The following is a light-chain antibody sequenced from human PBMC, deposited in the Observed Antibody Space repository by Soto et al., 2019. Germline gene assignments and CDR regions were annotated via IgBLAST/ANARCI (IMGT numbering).Light chain of an antibody. CDR3: QQYNNWPPT. CDR1: RSVSSY. Sequence: EIVLTQSPATLSLSPGERATLSCRAARSVSSYLAWYQQKPGQAPRLLIYGASTRATGIPARFSGSGSGTEFTLTISSLQSEDFAVYYCQQYNNWPPTFGQGTKVDIK. CDR2: GAS. J-gene: IGKJ1*01. V-gene: IGKV3-15*01.